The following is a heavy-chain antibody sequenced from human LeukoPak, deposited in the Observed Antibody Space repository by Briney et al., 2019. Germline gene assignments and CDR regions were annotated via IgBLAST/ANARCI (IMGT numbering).Heavy chain of an antibody. CDR1: GGSISSYY. V-gene: IGHV4-59*12. CDR2: IYYSGST. CDR3: ARLYSSSSGAFDI. Sequence: SETLSLTCTVSGGSISSYYWSWIRQPPGKGLEWIGYIYYSGSTNYNPSLKSRVTISVDTSKNQFSLKLSSVTAADTAVYYCARLYSSSSGAFDIWGQGTMVTVSS. D-gene: IGHD6-13*01. J-gene: IGHJ3*02.